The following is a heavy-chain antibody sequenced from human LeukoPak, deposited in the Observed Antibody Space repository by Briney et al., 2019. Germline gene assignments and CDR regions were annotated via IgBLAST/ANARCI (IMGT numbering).Heavy chain of an antibody. D-gene: IGHD3-16*01. Sequence: GGSLRLSCEASRFTFSTHWMHWVRQAPGKGLVWVSRIDSDGGNAYYADSVKGRFTISRDNAKNTLYLQMNSLRAEDTAVYYCARGGGVLTAIDSWGQGTLVTVSS. J-gene: IGHJ4*02. CDR3: ARGGGVLTAIDS. CDR1: RFTFSTHW. V-gene: IGHV3-74*01. CDR2: IDSDGGNA.